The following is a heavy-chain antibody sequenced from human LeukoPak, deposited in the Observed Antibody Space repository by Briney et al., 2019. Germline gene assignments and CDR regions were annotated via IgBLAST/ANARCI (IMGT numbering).Heavy chain of an antibody. J-gene: IGHJ4*02. CDR3: ASQSGSYYGTPDY. V-gene: IGHV1-69*05. D-gene: IGHD1-26*01. Sequence: GASVKVSCKASGGTFSSYAISWVRQAPGQGLEWMGGIIPIFGTANYAQKFQGRVTITTDESTSTAYMELSSLRSEDTAVYYCASQSGSYYGTPDYWGQGTLVTVSS. CDR1: GGTFSSYA. CDR2: IIPIFGTA.